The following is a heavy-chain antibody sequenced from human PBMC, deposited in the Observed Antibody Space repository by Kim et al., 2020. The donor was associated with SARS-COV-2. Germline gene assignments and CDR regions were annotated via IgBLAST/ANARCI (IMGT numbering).Heavy chain of an antibody. Sequence: YSPKFQGRVTINRDTSASTAYMELSSLRSEDTAVYYCARRMGFGEFTIDYWGQGTLVTVSS. J-gene: IGHJ4*02. D-gene: IGHD3-10*01. CDR3: ARRMGFGEFTIDY. V-gene: IGHV1-3*01.